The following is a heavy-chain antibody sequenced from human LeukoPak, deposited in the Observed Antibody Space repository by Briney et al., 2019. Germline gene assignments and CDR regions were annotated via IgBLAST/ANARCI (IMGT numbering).Heavy chain of an antibody. CDR2: INPNSGGT. J-gene: IGHJ4*02. CDR3: ARDSKRIAAARSPLDY. D-gene: IGHD6-13*01. Sequence: ASVKVSCKASGHTFTGYYMHWVRQAPGQGLEWMGWINPNSGGTNYAQKFQGRVTMTRDTSISTAYMELSRLRSDDTAVYYCARDSKRIAAARSPLDYWGQGTLVTVSS. CDR1: GHTFTGYY. V-gene: IGHV1-2*02.